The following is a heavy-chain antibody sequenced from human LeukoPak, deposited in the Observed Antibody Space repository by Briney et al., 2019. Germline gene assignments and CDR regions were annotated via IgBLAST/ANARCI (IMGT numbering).Heavy chain of an antibody. V-gene: IGHV4-59*01. Sequence: PSETLSLTCTVSGGSISSYYRSWIRQPPGKGLEWIGYIYYSGSTNYNPSLKSRVTISVDTSKNQFSLKLSSVTAADTAVYYCARGRNCSGGSCYRRGYYFDYWGQGTLVTVSS. J-gene: IGHJ4*02. CDR3: ARGRNCSGGSCYRRGYYFDY. D-gene: IGHD2-15*01. CDR2: IYYSGST. CDR1: GGSISSYY.